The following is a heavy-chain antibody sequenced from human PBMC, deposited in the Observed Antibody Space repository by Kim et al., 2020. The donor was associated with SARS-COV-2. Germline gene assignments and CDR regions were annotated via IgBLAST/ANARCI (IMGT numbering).Heavy chain of an antibody. CDR1: GFTFRNYW. D-gene: IGHD6-13*01. CDR2: IRQDGRRK. J-gene: IGHJ4*02. CDR3: VAGAAGG. V-gene: IGHV3-7*01. Sequence: GGSLRLSCEASGFTFRNYWMNWARQAPGKGLEWVANIRQDGRRKNYIDSVQGRLTISRDNAKYSVYLQMDSLRVEDTAIYYCVAGAAGGWGQGTLVTVSS.